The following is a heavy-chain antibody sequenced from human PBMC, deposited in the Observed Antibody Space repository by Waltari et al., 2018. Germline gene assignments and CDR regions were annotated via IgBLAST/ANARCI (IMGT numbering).Heavy chain of an antibody. V-gene: IGHV1-2*06. D-gene: IGHD4-17*01. J-gene: IGHJ4*02. CDR2: INPNSGDT. CDR1: GYTFTGYY. Sequence: QVHLVQSGAEVKKPGASVKVSCKASGYTFTGYYIQWVRRAPGQGLEWMVPINPNSGDTNYAQKFQGRVTVTRDTAINTAYMALSSLKSDDTSVYYCARDLGSDYGNRDYWGQGTLVTVPS. CDR3: ARDLGSDYGNRDY.